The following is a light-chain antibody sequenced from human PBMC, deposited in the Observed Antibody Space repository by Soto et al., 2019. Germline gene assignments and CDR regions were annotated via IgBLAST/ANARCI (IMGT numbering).Light chain of an antibody. CDR3: LQYSSHSWT. CDR2: DAS. Sequence: DIQMTQSPSSLSPSVGDRVTITCRASRSISDWLAWYQQKPGKAPELLIFDASNLKRGVSSRFSGSGSGTEFTLTIIRLQPDDVATYYCLQYSSHSWTFGQGTKVDIK. V-gene: IGKV1-5*01. CDR1: RSISDW. J-gene: IGKJ1*01.